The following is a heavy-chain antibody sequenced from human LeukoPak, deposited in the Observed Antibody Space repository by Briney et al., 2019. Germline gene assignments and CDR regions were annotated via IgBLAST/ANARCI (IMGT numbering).Heavy chain of an antibody. CDR1: GFTFSTYA. V-gene: IGHV3-23*01. CDR3: TKTLYSGSYYYYYYCMDV. Sequence: GGSLRLSCAASGFTFSTYAMNWVRQAPGKGLEWVSGISGGSTYTYYADSVKGRFSISRDNSKNTLYLQMNSLGADDTAVYYCTKTLYSGSYYYYYYCMDVWGKGTTVTVSS. CDR2: ISGGSTYT. D-gene: IGHD1-26*01. J-gene: IGHJ6*03.